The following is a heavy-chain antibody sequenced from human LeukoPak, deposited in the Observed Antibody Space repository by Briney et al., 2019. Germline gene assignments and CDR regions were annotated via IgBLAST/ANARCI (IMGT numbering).Heavy chain of an antibody. V-gene: IGHV3-23*01. D-gene: IGHD3-3*02. J-gene: IGHJ4*01. CDR1: GFTFSSYA. Sequence: PGGSLRLSCAASGFTFSSYAMDWVRQAPGKGLEWVSAISGSGGSPYYADSVKGRFTISRDNSKNTLYLQMNSLRVEDTAVYYCAKEEYRIFGVVVGDYWGHGTLVTVSS. CDR3: AKEEYRIFGVVVGDY. CDR2: ISGSGGSP.